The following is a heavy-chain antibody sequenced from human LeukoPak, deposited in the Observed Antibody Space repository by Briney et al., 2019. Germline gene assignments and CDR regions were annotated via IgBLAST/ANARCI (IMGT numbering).Heavy chain of an antibody. CDR2: IYHSGST. CDR3: ARHSSSWYHFDY. V-gene: IGHV4-38-2*02. D-gene: IGHD6-13*01. CDR1: GYSISGGYY. J-gene: IGHJ4*02. Sequence: SETLSLTCTVSGYSISGGYYWGWIRQPPGNGLEWIGSIYHSGSTYYNPSLKSRVTIPVDTSKNQFSLNLSSVTAADTAVHYCARHSSSWYHFDYWGQGTLVTVSS.